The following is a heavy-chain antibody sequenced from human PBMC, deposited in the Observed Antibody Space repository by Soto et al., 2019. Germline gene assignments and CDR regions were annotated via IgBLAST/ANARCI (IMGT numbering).Heavy chain of an antibody. CDR2: ISYDGSNK. Sequence: GGSLRLSCAASGFTFGSYGMHWVRQAPGKGLEWVAVISYDGSNKYYADSVKGRFTISRDNSKNTLYLQMNSLSAEDTAVYYCAKGSIAARVPYYYYGMDVWGQGTTVTVS. J-gene: IGHJ6*02. CDR1: GFTFGSYG. V-gene: IGHV3-30*18. D-gene: IGHD6-6*01. CDR3: AKGSIAARVPYYYYGMDV.